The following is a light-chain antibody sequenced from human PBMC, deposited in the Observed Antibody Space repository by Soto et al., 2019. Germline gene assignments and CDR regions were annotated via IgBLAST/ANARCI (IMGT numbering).Light chain of an antibody. J-gene: IGLJ1*01. V-gene: IGLV1-40*01. CDR3: QSSASRLSGSDV. Sequence: QSVLTQPPSVSGAPGQRVTISCTGSSSNIGAGYDVNWYQQLPGTAPKLLIFGDSNRPSGVPDRFSGSKSGTSASLAITGLRAADEAEYYCQSSASRLSGSDVFGAGTKLTVL. CDR1: SSNIGAGYD. CDR2: GDS.